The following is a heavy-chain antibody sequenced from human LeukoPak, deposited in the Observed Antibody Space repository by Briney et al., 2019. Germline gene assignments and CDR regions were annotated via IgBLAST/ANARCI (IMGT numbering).Heavy chain of an antibody. CDR3: AGVSSLFFDF. Sequence: SETLSLTCTVSGGSIRSHYWSWIRQPPGKGLEWIGYIHYSGTTNYNPSLKSRVAISVDTSKNQFSLKLSSVTAADTAVYYCAGVSSLFFDFWGQGTLVTVSS. CDR2: IHYSGTT. CDR1: GGSIRSHY. V-gene: IGHV4-59*08. D-gene: IGHD6-6*01. J-gene: IGHJ4*02.